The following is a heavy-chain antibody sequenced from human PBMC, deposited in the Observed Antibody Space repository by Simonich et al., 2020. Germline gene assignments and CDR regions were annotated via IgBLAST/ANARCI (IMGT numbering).Heavy chain of an antibody. J-gene: IGHJ4*02. CDR3: AKRSGVSITGTFDY. Sequence: EVQLLESGGGLVQPGGSLRLSCAASGFTFSSYAMSWVRQAPGMGRGLVPAIRGSVGRHNYADSVKGRFTISRDNSKNTLYLQMNSLRAEDTAVYYCAKRSGVSITGTFDYWGQGTLVTVSS. V-gene: IGHV3-23*01. CDR1: GFTFSSYA. D-gene: IGHD1-7*01. CDR2: IRGSVGRH.